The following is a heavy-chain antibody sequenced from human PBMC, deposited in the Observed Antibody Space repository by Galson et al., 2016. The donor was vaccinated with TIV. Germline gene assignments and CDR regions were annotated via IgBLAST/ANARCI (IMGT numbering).Heavy chain of an antibody. V-gene: IGHV3-23*01. CDR2: IIGNGGHT. CDR3: AKGRSWDFGGWFDS. D-gene: IGHD3-16*01. CDR1: GFAFSAYA. J-gene: IGHJ5*01. Sequence: RLSCAASGFAFSAYAMHWVRQAPGKGLEWVSLIIGNGGHTYYSDSVKGRFTISRDNSKNTMYLQMKSLRAEDTAVYYCAKGRSWDFGGWFDSWGQGTLVTVSS.